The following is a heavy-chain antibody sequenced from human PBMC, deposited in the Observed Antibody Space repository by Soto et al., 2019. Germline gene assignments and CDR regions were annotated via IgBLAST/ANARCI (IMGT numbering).Heavy chain of an antibody. CDR2: ISSSSSNI. CDR1: GFTFSSYS. J-gene: IGHJ4*02. Sequence: GGSLRLSCAASGFTFSSYSMNWVRQAPGKGLEWVSSISSSSSNIYYADSVKGRFTISRDNAKNSLYLQMNSLRAEDTAVYYCARDPAYDSSGYPPTPFDYWGQGTLVTVSS. D-gene: IGHD3-22*01. V-gene: IGHV3-21*01. CDR3: ARDPAYDSSGYPPTPFDY.